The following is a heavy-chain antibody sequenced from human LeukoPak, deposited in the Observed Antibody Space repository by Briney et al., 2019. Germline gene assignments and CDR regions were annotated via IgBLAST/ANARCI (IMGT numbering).Heavy chain of an antibody. CDR1: GYTFTGYD. CDR2: MNPHSGNT. Sequence: ASVKVSCKASGYTFTGYDINWVRQATGQGLEWMGWMNPHSGNTGYAQKFQGRVAMTRDTSMTTAYMEVTRLTSEDTAVYYCVRRLDMIEFDPWGQGTLVTVSS. J-gene: IGHJ5*02. D-gene: IGHD3-22*01. V-gene: IGHV1-8*01. CDR3: VRRLDMIEFDP.